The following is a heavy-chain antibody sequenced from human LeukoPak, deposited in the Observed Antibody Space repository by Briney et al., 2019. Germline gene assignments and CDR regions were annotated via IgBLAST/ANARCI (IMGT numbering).Heavy chain of an antibody. Sequence: QTGGSLRLSCAASGFTFSSYWMSWVRQAPGKGLEWVANIKQDESEKYYVDSVKGRFTISRDNAKNSLYLQMNSLRAEDTAVYYCARGEPDYCSSTSCYEVGDYWGQGTLVTVSS. J-gene: IGHJ4*02. V-gene: IGHV3-7*03. D-gene: IGHD2-2*01. CDR1: GFTFSSYW. CDR3: ARGEPDYCSSTSCYEVGDY. CDR2: IKQDESEK.